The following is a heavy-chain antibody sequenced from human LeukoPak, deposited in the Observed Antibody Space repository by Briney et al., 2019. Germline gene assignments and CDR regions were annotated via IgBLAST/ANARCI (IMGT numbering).Heavy chain of an antibody. CDR3: ARADYDSSGYYLVGYFDC. Sequence: GGSLRLSCAASGFTFSSYGMHWVRQAPGKGLEWVAVIWYDGSNKYYADSVKGRFTISRDNSKNTLYLQMNSLRAEDTAVYYCARADYDSSGYYLVGYFDCWGQGTLVTVSS. J-gene: IGHJ4*02. V-gene: IGHV3-33*01. D-gene: IGHD3-22*01. CDR1: GFTFSSYG. CDR2: IWYDGSNK.